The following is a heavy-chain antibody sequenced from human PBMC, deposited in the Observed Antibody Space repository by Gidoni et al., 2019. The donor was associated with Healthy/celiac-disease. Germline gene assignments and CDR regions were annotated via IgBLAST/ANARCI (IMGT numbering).Heavy chain of an antibody. CDR1: GFTFNSYS. Sequence: EVQLLESGGGLVQPGGSLRRSCAASGFTFNSYSMSWVSQAPGKGLEWVSAISWSGGSTYYADSGKGRFSISRDNSNNTLYLQMNSLRAEDTAVYYCAKEGERWLQFPHYFDYWGQGTLVTVSS. V-gene: IGHV3-23*01. J-gene: IGHJ4*02. CDR2: ISWSGGST. D-gene: IGHD5-12*01. CDR3: AKEGERWLQFPHYFDY.